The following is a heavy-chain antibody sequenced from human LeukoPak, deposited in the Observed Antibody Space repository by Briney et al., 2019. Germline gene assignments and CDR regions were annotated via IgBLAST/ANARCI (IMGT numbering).Heavy chain of an antibody. J-gene: IGHJ4*02. CDR1: GGSISSGSYY. V-gene: IGHV4-61*02. CDR2: IYTSGST. CDR3: ASFRGGISDY. Sequence: SETLSLTCTVSGGSISSGSYYWSWIRQPAGKGLEWIGRIYTSGSTNHNPSLKSRVTISVDTSKNQFSLKLSSVTAADTAAYYCASFRGGISDYWGQGTLVTVSS. D-gene: IGHD3-16*01.